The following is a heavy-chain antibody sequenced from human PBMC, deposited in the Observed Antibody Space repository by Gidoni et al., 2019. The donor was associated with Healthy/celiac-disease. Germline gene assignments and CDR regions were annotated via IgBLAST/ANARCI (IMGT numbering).Heavy chain of an antibody. V-gene: IGHV4-59*01. CDR3: ARDVVGVSWFYMDV. Sequence: QVQLQASGPGRVKPSETLSLTCTVDGGSISSYYWSWIRQPPGKGLEWLGYIYYSGSTNYNPSLNRRVTISVDTSKNQFSLTLSSVTAADTAVYYCARDVVGVSWFYMDVWGKGTTVTVSS. CDR2: IYYSGST. CDR1: GGSISSYY. J-gene: IGHJ6*03. D-gene: IGHD3-16*01.